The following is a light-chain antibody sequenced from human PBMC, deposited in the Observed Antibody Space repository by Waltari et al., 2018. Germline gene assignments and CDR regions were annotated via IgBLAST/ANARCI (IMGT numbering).Light chain of an antibody. J-gene: IGKJ4*01. CDR1: QSVSSY. V-gene: IGKV3-11*01. CDR2: DAS. CDR3: QQRTYWPLT. Sequence: EIVLTQSPATLSLSPGERATLSCRASQSVSSYLAWYQQKPGQAPRLLIYDASNRATCIPARFSGSGSGTDFTLTISSLETGDFAVYYCQQRTYWPLTFGGGTKVEI.